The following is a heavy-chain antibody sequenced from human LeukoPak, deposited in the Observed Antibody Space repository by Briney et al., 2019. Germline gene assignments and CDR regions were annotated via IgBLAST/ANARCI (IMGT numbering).Heavy chain of an antibody. Sequence: GGALEISLKGSGCHFTRYWIGWGPPMPGKGPEWMGSIYPGGSDTRYSPSFQGQVTISADKSINTACLQWSSLKASETAMYYCARACTIFGVVCGMEVCGQGTTVTASS. CDR2: IYPGGSDT. V-gene: IGHV5-51*01. CDR3: ARACTIFGVVCGMEV. CDR1: GCHFTRYW. J-gene: IGHJ6*02. D-gene: IGHD3-3*01.